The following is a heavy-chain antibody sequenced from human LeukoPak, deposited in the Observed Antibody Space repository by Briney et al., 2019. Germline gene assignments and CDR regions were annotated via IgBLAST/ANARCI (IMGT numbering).Heavy chain of an antibody. J-gene: IGHJ4*02. V-gene: IGHV3-23*01. CDR1: GFTFSSYA. D-gene: IGHD3-10*01. Sequence: GGSLRLSCAASGFTFSSYAMSWVRQAPGKGLEWVSAISGSGGSTYYADSVKGRFTISRDNSKNTLYPQMNSLRAEDTAVYYCAKVTVVRRVFSPLYYFDYWGQGTLVTVSS. CDR3: AKVTVVRRVFSPLYYFDY. CDR2: ISGSGGST.